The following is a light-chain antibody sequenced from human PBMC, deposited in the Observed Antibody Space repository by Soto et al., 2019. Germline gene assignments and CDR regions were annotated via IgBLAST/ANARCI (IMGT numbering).Light chain of an antibody. CDR1: SSDVGGYKY. Sequence: QSVLTQPPSASGSPGQSVTISCTGTSSDVGGYKYVSWYQQFPGKSPKLIIYAVSDRPSGVSDRFSGSKSGISASLTISGLQTEDEADYYCISYTDRQSYLFGTGTKVTVL. J-gene: IGLJ1*01. CDR3: ISYTDRQSYL. CDR2: AVS. V-gene: IGLV2-8*01.